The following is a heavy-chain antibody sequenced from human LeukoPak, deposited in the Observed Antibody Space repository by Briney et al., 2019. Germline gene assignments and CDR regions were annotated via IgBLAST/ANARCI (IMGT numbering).Heavy chain of an antibody. CDR1: GFKFDDYG. CDR2: INWNGAWT. V-gene: IGHV3-20*04. D-gene: IGHD6-19*01. J-gene: IGHJ4*02. Sequence: GGSLRLSCAASGFKFDDYGMSWVRQAPGKGLEWVCDINWNGAWTGYADSVKGRFTISRDNSKNTLYLQMNSLRAEDTAVYYCAKEVSDSSGWNFDYWGQGTLVTVSS. CDR3: AKEVSDSSGWNFDY.